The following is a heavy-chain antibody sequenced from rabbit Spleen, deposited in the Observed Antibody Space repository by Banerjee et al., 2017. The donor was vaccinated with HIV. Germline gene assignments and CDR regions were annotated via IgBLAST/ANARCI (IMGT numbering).Heavy chain of an antibody. V-gene: IGHV1S45*01. CDR3: ARDTSSSFSSYGMDL. CDR1: GFSFSSSYW. Sequence: QEQLEESGGDLVKPEGSLTLTCTASGFSFSSSYWMCWVRQAPGKGLEWIACIETGSSDFTYYASWAKGRFTISKTSSTTVTLQVTSLTAADTATYFCARDTSSSFSSYGMDLWGPGTLVTVS. D-gene: IGHD1-1*01. CDR2: IETGSSDFT. J-gene: IGHJ6*01.